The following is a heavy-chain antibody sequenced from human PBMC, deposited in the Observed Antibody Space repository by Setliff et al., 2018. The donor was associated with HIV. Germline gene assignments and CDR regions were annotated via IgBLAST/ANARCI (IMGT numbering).Heavy chain of an antibody. J-gene: IGHJ4*02. Sequence: ASVKVSCKASGYTFTNYYMHWVRQAPGQGLEWMGIFYAGSVKGRVTISRDDAVNTLYLQMNSLRGEDTATYYCVRGAPRSASGPLPWIYWGQGTPVTVSS. D-gene: IGHD3-10*01. CDR3: VRGAPRSASGPLPWIY. V-gene: IGHV1-46*04. CDR2: F. CDR1: GYTFTNYY.